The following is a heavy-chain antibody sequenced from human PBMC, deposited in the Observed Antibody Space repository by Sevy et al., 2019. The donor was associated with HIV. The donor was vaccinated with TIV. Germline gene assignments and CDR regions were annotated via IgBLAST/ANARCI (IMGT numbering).Heavy chain of an antibody. CDR1: GGSISSYY. D-gene: IGHD2-2*01. CDR2: IYTSGST. J-gene: IGHJ5*02. CDR3: ARDFCSSTSCLNWFDP. Sequence: SETLSLTCTVSGGSISSYYWSWIRQPAGKGLEWIGGIYTSGSTNYNPSLKSRVTMSVDTSKNQFSLKLSSVTAADTAVYYCARDFCSSTSCLNWFDPWGQGTLVTVSS. V-gene: IGHV4-4*07.